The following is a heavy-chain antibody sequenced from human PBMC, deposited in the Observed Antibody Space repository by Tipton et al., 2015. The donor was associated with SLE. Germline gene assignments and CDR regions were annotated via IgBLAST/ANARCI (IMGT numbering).Heavy chain of an antibody. D-gene: IGHD7-27*01. CDR2: IYPGDSDT. CDR3: ASDLDGDRDAFNI. CDR1: GYSFTSYW. J-gene: IGHJ3*02. Sequence: QLVQSGAEVKKPGESLKISCKGSGYSFTSYWIGWVRQMPGKGLEWMGIIYPGDSDTRYSPSFQGHVTISADNSINTAYLHWSSLNASDTAMYYCASDLDGDRDAFNIWGQGTMVTVSS. V-gene: IGHV5-51*03.